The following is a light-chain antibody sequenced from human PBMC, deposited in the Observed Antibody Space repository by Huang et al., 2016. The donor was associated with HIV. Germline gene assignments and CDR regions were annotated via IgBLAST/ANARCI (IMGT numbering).Light chain of an antibody. CDR1: QSVSSY. CDR2: AGS. V-gene: IGKV3-11*01. CDR3: QQRSNWPRT. Sequence: EIVLTQSPATLSLSPGERATLSCRASQSVSSYLAWYQQKPGQAPRLLNYAGSNRATGIPDRFSGGGSGTDFTLTISSLEPEDFAVYYCQQRSNWPRTFGQGTKLEIK. J-gene: IGKJ2*01.